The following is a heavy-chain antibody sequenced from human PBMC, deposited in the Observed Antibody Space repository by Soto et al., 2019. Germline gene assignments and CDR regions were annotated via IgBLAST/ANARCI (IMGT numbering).Heavy chain of an antibody. D-gene: IGHD3-10*01. CDR1: GYTFSNYD. J-gene: IGHJ4*02. V-gene: IGHV1-8*01. CDR2: VNPNNGDT. CDR3: ATGSRQGSAIDFDY. Sequence: QVQLVQSGAELKKPGASVKVSCKASGYTFSNYDMNWVRQATGQGPEWIGWVNPNNGDTGYAQKFQGRVTLTTDISTTTAYMELTSLRSEDTYIYYCATGSRQGSAIDFDYWGQGTLITVSS.